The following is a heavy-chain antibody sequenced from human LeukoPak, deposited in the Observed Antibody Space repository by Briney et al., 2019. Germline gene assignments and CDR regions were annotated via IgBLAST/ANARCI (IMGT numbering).Heavy chain of an antibody. CDR3: ARGQMAGIAARRDFDY. J-gene: IGHJ4*02. D-gene: IGHD6-6*01. CDR1: GYTFTSYD. CDR2: MNPNSGNT. V-gene: IGHV1-8*01. Sequence: ASVKVSCKASGYTFTSYDINWVRQATEQGLEWMGWMNPNSGNTGYAQKFQGRVTTTRNTSISTAYMELSSLRSEDTAVYYCARGQMAGIAARRDFDYWGQGTLVTVSS.